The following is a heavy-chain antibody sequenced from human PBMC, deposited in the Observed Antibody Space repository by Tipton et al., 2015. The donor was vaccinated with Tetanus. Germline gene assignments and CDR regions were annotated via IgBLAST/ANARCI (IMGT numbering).Heavy chain of an antibody. CDR2: IYSGGST. D-gene: IGHD6-13*01. CDR1: GFTVSSNY. CDR3: AIQQLVVGWFDP. J-gene: IGHJ5*02. V-gene: IGHV3-53*01. Sequence: SLRLSCAASGFTVSSNYMSWVRQAPGKGLEWVSVIYSGGSTYYADSVKGRFTISRDNSKNTLYLQMNSLRAEDTAVYYCAIQQLVVGWFDPWGQGTLVTVSS.